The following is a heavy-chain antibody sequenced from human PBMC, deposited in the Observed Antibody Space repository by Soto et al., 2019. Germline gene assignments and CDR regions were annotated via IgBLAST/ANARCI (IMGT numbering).Heavy chain of an antibody. D-gene: IGHD2-2*01. J-gene: IGHJ4*02. CDR2: ISWNSGSI. Sequence: GGSLRLSCAASGFTFSNYAMNWGRQGPGKGLEWVSGISWNSGSIGYADSVKGRFTISRDNAKNSLYLQMNSLRAEDTALYYCAALGRVPAAKTGAAYWGPGTMVTV. V-gene: IGHV3-9*01. CDR3: AALGRVPAAKTGAAY. CDR1: GFTFSNYA.